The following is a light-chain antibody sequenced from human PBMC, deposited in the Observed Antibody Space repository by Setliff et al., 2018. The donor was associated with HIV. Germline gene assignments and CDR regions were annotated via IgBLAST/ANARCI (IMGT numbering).Light chain of an antibody. CDR1: ALPKQY. CDR3: QSADSSRTYVI. Sequence: ELTQPPSVSVSPGQTARITCSGDALPKQYTYWYHQKPGQAPVLVIYKDSERPSGIPERFSGSSSGTTVTLTISGVQAEDEADYYCQSADSSRTYVIFGGGTKVTVL. V-gene: IGLV3-25*03. J-gene: IGLJ2*01. CDR2: KDS.